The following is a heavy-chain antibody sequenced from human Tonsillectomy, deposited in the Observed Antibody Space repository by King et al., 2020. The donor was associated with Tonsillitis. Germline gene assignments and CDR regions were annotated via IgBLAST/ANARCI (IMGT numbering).Heavy chain of an antibody. CDR1: GFLLTTTGVG. Sequence: TLKESGPTLVKPTQTLTLTCTFSGFLLTTTGVGVGWIRQPPGKALEWLALIYWNDDRRYSPSLKSRLTVTKDTSKNQVVLTMTNLDPVDTATYFCARRPSAYLDFDYWRQGTLDTVSS. J-gene: IGHJ4*02. CDR3: ARRPSAYLDFDY. V-gene: IGHV2-5*01. D-gene: IGHD6-19*01. CDR2: IYWNDDR.